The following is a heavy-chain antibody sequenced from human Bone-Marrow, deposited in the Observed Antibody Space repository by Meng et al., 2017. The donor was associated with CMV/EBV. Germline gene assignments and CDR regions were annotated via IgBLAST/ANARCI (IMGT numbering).Heavy chain of an antibody. Sequence: QEQLQESGPGLVKPSETLSLTCTVSGGSISSYYCCWIRQPAGTGVEWSGRSYNSGSTNYNHSLTSRVTMSIETAKTQFSLTLSSVTAADAAVYYCARRGLIRYTSWHFDFWGRGTLVTVSS. J-gene: IGHJ2*01. CDR1: GGSISSYY. V-gene: IGHV4-4*07. D-gene: IGHD3-16*02. CDR2: SYNSGST. CDR3: ARRGLIRYTSWHFDF.